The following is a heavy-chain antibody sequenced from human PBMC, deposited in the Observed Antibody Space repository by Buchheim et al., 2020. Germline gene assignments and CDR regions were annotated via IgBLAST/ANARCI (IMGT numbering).Heavy chain of an antibody. D-gene: IGHD1-1*01. CDR3: ARDAGPRSFDY. Sequence: QVQLQQWGAGLLKPSQTLSLTCTVSGGSISSGGYYWSWIRQHPGKGLEWIGYIYHSGSTYYNPSLKSRVTISVDTSKNQFSLKLYSMTAADTAVYYCARDAGPRSFDYWGQGTL. CDR1: GGSISSGGYY. J-gene: IGHJ4*02. CDR2: IYHSGST. V-gene: IGHV4-31*03.